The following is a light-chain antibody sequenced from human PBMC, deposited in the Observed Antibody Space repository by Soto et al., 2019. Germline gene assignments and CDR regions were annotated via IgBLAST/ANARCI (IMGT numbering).Light chain of an antibody. V-gene: IGKV4-1*01. J-gene: IGKJ3*01. Sequence: DIVMTQSPDSLAVSLGERATINCRSSQSVLTSSNNKNYLAWYQQKPGQPPKVLIYWASTRESGVPDRFSGSESGTDFTLKISRVEAEDVGVYYCMQSIQLPRTFGPGTKVDIK. CDR3: MQSIQLPRT. CDR1: QSVLTSSNNKNY. CDR2: WAS.